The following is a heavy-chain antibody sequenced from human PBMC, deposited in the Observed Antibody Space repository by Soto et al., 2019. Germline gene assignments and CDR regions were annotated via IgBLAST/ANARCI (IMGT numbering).Heavy chain of an antibody. CDR1: GYTFTSYG. CDR2: IIPIFGTA. Sequence: SVKVSCKASGYTFTSYGISWVRQAPGQGLEWMGGIIPIFGTANYAQKFQGRVTITADESTSTAYMELSSLRSEDTAVYYCATALPNDSNYEGSDYGMDVWGQGTTVTVSS. J-gene: IGHJ6*02. V-gene: IGHV1-69*13. D-gene: IGHD4-4*01. CDR3: ATALPNDSNYEGSDYGMDV.